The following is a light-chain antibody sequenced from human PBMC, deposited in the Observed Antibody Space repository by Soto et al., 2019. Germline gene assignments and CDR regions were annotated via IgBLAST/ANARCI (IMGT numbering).Light chain of an antibody. CDR1: SSNIGSNY. CDR3: AAWDDSLSTYV. CDR2: RNN. V-gene: IGLV1-47*01. Sequence: QSVLTQPPSASGTPGQRVTISCSGSSSNIGSNYVYRYQQLPGTAPKLLISRNNQRPSGVPDRSSGSKSGTSASLAISGLRSEDEADYYCAAWDDSLSTYVFGTGTKVTVL. J-gene: IGLJ1*01.